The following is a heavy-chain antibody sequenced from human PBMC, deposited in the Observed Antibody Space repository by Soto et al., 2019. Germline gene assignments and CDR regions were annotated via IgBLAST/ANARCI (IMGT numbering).Heavy chain of an antibody. J-gene: IGHJ6*02. D-gene: IGHD6-13*01. Sequence: QVQLVQSGAEVKKPGASVKVSCKASGYTFTSYYMHWVRQAPGQGLEWMGIINPSGGSTSYAQKFQGRVTMTRDTSTSTVYMELSSLRSEDTAVYYCARDCRPMFSSWRALGLYYYYYGMDVWGQGTTVTVSS. CDR3: ARDCRPMFSSWRALGLYYYYYGMDV. CDR1: GYTFTSYY. CDR2: INPSGGST. V-gene: IGHV1-46*01.